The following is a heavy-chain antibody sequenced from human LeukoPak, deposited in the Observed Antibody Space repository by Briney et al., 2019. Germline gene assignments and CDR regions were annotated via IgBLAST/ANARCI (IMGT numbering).Heavy chain of an antibody. Sequence: GGSLRLSCAASGFTFSSYSMNWVRQAPGKGLEWVSSISSSSSYIYYADSVKGRFTISRDNAKNSLYLQMNSLRAEDTAVYYCARDWSYSSSWGLHYYYYYMDVWGKGTTVTVSS. J-gene: IGHJ6*03. CDR3: ARDWSYSSSWGLHYYYYYMDV. V-gene: IGHV3-21*01. CDR2: ISSSSSYI. CDR1: GFTFSSYS. D-gene: IGHD6-13*01.